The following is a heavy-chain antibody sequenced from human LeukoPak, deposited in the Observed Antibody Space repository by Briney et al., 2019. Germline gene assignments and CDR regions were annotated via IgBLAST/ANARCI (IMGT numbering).Heavy chain of an antibody. V-gene: IGHV1-69*04. D-gene: IGHD2-2*01. Sequence: SVKVSCKASGGTFSSYAISWARQAPGQGLEWMGRIIPIFGIANYAQKFQGRVTITADKSTSTAYMELSSLRSEDTAVYYCARADCSSTSCYSWPANWFDPWGQETLVTVSS. CDR3: ARADCSSTSCYSWPANWFDP. J-gene: IGHJ5*02. CDR1: GGTFSSYA. CDR2: IIPIFGIA.